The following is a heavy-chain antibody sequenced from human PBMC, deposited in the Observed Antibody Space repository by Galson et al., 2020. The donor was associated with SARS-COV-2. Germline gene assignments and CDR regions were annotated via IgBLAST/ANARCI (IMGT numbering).Heavy chain of an antibody. D-gene: IGHD5-12*01. V-gene: IGHV4-39*01. CDR1: GGSMSSTTYY. CDR2: IYYSGSA. J-gene: IGHJ6*02. CDR3: AKYMASTMMDV. Sequence: SETLSLTCTVSGGSMSSTTYYWGWIRQAPGQGLEWIGSIYYSGSAQYNPSLKSRATILIDTSRNQFFLTLTSMTAADTAVYYCAKYMASTMMDVWGQGTTVTVSS.